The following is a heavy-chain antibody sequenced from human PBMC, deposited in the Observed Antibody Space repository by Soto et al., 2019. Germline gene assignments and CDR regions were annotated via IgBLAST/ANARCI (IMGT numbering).Heavy chain of an antibody. CDR3: AKDRRGYYFDY. V-gene: IGHV3-23*01. CDR2: ISGSGGST. J-gene: IGHJ4*02. CDR1: GFTFSSYA. Sequence: HPGGSLRLSCAASGFTFSSYAMSWVRQAPGKGLEWVSAISGSGGSTYYADSVKGRSTISRDNSKNTLFLQMNSLRAEDTAVDYCAKDRRGYYFDYWGQGTLVTVSS. D-gene: IGHD2-15*01.